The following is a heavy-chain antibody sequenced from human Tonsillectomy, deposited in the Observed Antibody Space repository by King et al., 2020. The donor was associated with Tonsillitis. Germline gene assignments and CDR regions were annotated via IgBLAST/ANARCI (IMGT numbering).Heavy chain of an antibody. CDR1: GFTFSSCA. Sequence: VQLVESGGGLVQPGGSLRLSCAASGFTFSSCAMTWVRQAPGMRLEWGSASSGIAGGTYYADSGQGRFTIPRDNSKNTLYLQMNSLRAEDTAVYYCAKGWVEMDAWGQGTLVTVSS. D-gene: IGHD5-24*01. J-gene: IGHJ4*02. CDR3: AKGWVEMDA. V-gene: IGHV3-23*04. CDR2: SSGIAGGT.